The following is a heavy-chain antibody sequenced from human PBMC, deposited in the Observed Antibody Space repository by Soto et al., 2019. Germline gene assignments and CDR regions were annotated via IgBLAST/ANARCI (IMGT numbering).Heavy chain of an antibody. J-gene: IGHJ6*02. Sequence: QVQLVQSGAEVKKPGSSVKVSCKASGGTFSSYAISWVRQAPRQGLEWMGGIIPIFGTANYPQKFQGRVTITADESTSTAYMELSSLRSEDTAVYYCARHVPAAGYYNGMDVWGQGTTVTVSS. CDR3: ARHVPAAGYYNGMDV. V-gene: IGHV1-69*12. CDR2: IIPIFGTA. D-gene: IGHD2-2*01. CDR1: GGTFSSYA.